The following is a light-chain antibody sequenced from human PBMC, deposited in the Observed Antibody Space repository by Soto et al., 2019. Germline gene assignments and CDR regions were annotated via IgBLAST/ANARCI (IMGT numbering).Light chain of an antibody. Sequence: QSVLEQPASVSGSPRQSITISCTGTNSDVGSYNLVSWFQQHPGKAPKLVIYEVTKRPSGVSDRFSGSKSGNTASLTISGLQAEDEADYYCFSYAGDSVYVFGTGTKVTVL. J-gene: IGLJ1*01. CDR3: FSYAGDSVYV. V-gene: IGLV2-23*02. CDR1: NSDVGSYNL. CDR2: EVT.